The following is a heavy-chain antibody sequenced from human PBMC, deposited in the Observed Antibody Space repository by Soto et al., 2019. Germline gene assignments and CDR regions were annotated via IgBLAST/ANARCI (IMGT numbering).Heavy chain of an antibody. Sequence: QVQLQESGPGLVKPSGTLSLTCAVSGGSISSSNWWSWVRQPPGKGLEWIGEIYHSGSTNYNPSLMHRVTIAVDKSKSQFSLKLSSVTAADTAVYYCAREAARVWELLRYYYSGMDVWGQGTTVTVSS. D-gene: IGHD1-26*01. CDR2: IYHSGST. CDR1: GGSISSSNW. CDR3: AREAARVWELLRYYYSGMDV. J-gene: IGHJ6*02. V-gene: IGHV4-4*02.